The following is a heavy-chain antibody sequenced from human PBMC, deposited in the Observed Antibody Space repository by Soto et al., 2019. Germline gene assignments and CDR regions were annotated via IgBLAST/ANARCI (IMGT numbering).Heavy chain of an antibody. D-gene: IGHD6-13*01. Sequence: PSETLSLTCTVSGGSISSGDYYWSWIRQPPGKGLEWIGYIYYSGSTYYNPSLKSRVTISVDKSKNQFSLKLSSVTAADTAVYYCARGNQYSSSWPFDYWGQGTLVTVSS. CDR3: ARGNQYSSSWPFDY. J-gene: IGHJ4*02. CDR1: GGSISSGDYY. V-gene: IGHV4-30-4*01. CDR2: IYYSGST.